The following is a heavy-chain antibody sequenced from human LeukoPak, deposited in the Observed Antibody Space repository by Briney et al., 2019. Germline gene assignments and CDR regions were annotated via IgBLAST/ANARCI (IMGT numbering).Heavy chain of an antibody. CDR3: ARDVTTVTEYFQH. J-gene: IGHJ1*01. V-gene: IGHV1-18*01. CDR2: ISAYNGNT. Sequence: GASVKVSCKASSYTFTNYGISWVRQAPGQGLEWMGWISAYNGNTNYAQKLQGRVTMTTDTSTSTAYMELRSLRSDDTAVYYCARDVTTVTEYFQHWGQGTLVTVSS. D-gene: IGHD4-17*01. CDR1: SYTFTNYG.